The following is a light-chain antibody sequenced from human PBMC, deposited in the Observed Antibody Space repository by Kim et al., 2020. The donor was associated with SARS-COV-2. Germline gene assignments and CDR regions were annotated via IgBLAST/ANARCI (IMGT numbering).Light chain of an antibody. V-gene: IGKV1-5*01. CDR2: DAS. J-gene: IGKJ2*01. CDR3: QQYNSFSMFT. Sequence: ASVGDRVTITCRASQSISNWLAWYQQKPGKAPELLIYDASSLESGVPSRFSGSGSGSEFTLTINSLQPDDFATYYCQQYNSFSMFTFGQGTKLEIK. CDR1: QSISNW.